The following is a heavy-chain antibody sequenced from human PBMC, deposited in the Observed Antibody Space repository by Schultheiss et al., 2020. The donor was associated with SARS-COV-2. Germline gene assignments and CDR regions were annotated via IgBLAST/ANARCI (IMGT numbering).Heavy chain of an antibody. J-gene: IGHJ6*02. Sequence: ASVKVSCKASGGTFSSYAINWVRQATGQGLEWMGWMNPNSGNTGYAQKFQGRVTMTRNTSISTVYMELSSLRSEDTAVYYCARWNYDILTGYPRSYYYYYGMDVWGQGTTVTVSS. D-gene: IGHD3-9*01. V-gene: IGHV1-8*02. CDR3: ARWNYDILTGYPRSYYYYYGMDV. CDR2: MNPNSGNT. CDR1: GGTFSSYA.